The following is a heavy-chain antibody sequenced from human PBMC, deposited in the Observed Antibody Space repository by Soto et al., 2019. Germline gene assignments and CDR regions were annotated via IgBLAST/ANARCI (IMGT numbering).Heavy chain of an antibody. V-gene: IGHV4-39*01. D-gene: IGHD4-4*01. Sequence: LSLTCSVSGGSISSGSYYWGWIRQTPGRGLEWIASMYHGGTTYSNPSLKSRVTISVDTSKNQFSLRLTSVTAADAAVYYCARRGVRAAVTNWSDPWGQGTMVTVSS. CDR3: ARRGVRAAVTNWSDP. CDR1: GGSISSGSYY. J-gene: IGHJ5*02. CDR2: MYHGGTT.